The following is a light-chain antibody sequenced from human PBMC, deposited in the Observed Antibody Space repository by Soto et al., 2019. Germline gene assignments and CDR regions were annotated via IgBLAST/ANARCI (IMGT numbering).Light chain of an antibody. CDR2: VAS. Sequence: DIQMTQSPSSVYASVGDRVTITCRASPSLNDYLNCYQQKSGKDPKLLIYVASKLQSGVPSRFSGSCSGTEFTLTIRSLKPEDFATYFCQQSYSIVTVGGGTKVVIK. CDR1: PSLNDY. J-gene: IGKJ4*01. V-gene: IGKV1-39*01. CDR3: QQSYSIVT.